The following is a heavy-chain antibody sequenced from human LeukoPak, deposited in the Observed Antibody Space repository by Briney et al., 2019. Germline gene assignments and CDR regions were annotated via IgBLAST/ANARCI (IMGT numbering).Heavy chain of an antibody. Sequence: AASVKVSCKASGYTFTGYCMHWVRQAPGQGLEWMGWINPNSGATNYEQKFQGRVTMTRDTSISAVYMELSRLTSDDTAVYYCARDHRGSHFDYWGQGSLVTVS. D-gene: IGHD1-26*01. J-gene: IGHJ4*02. CDR1: GYTFTGYC. CDR2: INPNSGAT. CDR3: ARDHRGSHFDY. V-gene: IGHV1-2*02.